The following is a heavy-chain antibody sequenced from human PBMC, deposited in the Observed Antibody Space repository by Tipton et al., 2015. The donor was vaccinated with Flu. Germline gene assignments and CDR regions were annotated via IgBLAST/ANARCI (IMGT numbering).Heavy chain of an antibody. V-gene: IGHV4-59*01. J-gene: IGHJ6*02. CDR3: ARDRPNYYYYGMDV. CDR2: IYYSGST. Sequence: TLSLTCTVSGGSISSYYWSWIRQPPGKGLEWIGYIYYSGSTNYNPSLKSRVTISVDTSKNQFSLKLSSVTAADTAEYYCARDRPNYYYYGMDVWGQGTTVTVSS. CDR1: GGSISSYY.